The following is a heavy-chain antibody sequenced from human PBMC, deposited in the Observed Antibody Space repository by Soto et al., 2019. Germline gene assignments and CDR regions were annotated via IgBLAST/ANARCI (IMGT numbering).Heavy chain of an antibody. D-gene: IGHD6-6*01. CDR2: VSHSGTT. Sequence: SETLSLTCAVYGGSFSGYYWSWIRQPPGKGLEWIGEVSHSGTTNYNPSLKSRVTISVDTSKTQFSLKLSSVTAADTAVYYCARLHCNSLWFDPWGQGTLVTVSS. J-gene: IGHJ5*02. CDR3: ARLHCNSLWFDP. CDR1: GGSFSGYY. V-gene: IGHV4-34*01.